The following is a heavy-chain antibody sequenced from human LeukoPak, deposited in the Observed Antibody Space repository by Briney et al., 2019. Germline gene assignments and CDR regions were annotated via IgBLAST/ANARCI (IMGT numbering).Heavy chain of an antibody. Sequence: PSETLSLTCTVSGDSMGRYYWSFIRQPAGKGLEWIGRIHTSGTTWYNPSLKSRVTISVDTSKNQISLKLSSVTAADTAVYYCARGMGDCSSTSCEIDYWGQGTLVTVSS. CDR3: ARGMGDCSSTSCEIDY. CDR2: IHTSGTT. D-gene: IGHD2-2*01. CDR1: GDSMGRYY. V-gene: IGHV4-4*07. J-gene: IGHJ4*02.